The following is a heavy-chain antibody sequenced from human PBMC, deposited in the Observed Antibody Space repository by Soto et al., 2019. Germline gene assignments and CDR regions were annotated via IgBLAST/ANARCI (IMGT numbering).Heavy chain of an antibody. D-gene: IGHD6-19*01. V-gene: IGHV4-39*07. CDR1: GGSISSSTYY. CDR2: INHSGSN. Sequence: SETLSLTCSVSGGSISSSTYYWNWNRQAPGKGLEWIGKINHSGSNNYNPSLKSRVTISIDMSKRQVSLKLNSVTAADTAVYYCARGGSSDWQVAFDIWGQGTMVTVSS. CDR3: ARGGSSDWQVAFDI. J-gene: IGHJ3*02.